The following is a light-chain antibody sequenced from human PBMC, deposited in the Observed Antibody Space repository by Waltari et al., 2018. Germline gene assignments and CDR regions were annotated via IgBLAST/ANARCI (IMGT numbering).Light chain of an antibody. CDR1: SSDVGAYNY. CDR2: EGS. CDR3: SSYVGSNIVV. Sequence: QSALTQPPSASGSPGQSVTISCTGTSSDVGAYNYVSWYQKHPAKPPKLMIYEGSKRPSGVPASFSGSKSGNTASLTVSGLQAEDEADYSCSSYVGSNIVVFGGGTKLTVL. J-gene: IGLJ2*01. V-gene: IGLV2-8*01.